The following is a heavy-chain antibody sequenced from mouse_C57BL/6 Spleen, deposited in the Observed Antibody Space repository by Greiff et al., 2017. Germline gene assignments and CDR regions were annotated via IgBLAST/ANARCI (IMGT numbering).Heavy chain of an antibody. J-gene: IGHJ2*01. CDR2: IYPGSGST. CDR3: ARRLAYDGVFDY. Sequence: VQLQQPGAELVKPGASVKMSCKASGYTFTSYWITWVKQRPGQGLEWIGDIYPGSGSTNYNEKFKSKATLTVDTSSSTAYMQLSSLTSEDSAVYYCARRLAYDGVFDYWGQGTTLTVSS. CDR1: GYTFTSYW. V-gene: IGHV1-55*01. D-gene: IGHD2-3*01.